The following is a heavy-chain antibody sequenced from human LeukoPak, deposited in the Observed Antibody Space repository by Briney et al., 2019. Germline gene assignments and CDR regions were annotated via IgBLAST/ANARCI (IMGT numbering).Heavy chain of an antibody. V-gene: IGHV6-1*01. CDR2: TYYRSKWFN. Sequence: SQSLSLTCAISGDSVSTNSAAWNWIRQSPWRGLEWLGRTYYRSKWFNAYAVSVKSRITINPDTSKNQLSLHLNSVTPGDTAVYYCVREYSSTFDYWGQGTLVTVSS. D-gene: IGHD6-13*01. J-gene: IGHJ4*02. CDR1: GDSVSTNSAA. CDR3: VREYSSTFDY.